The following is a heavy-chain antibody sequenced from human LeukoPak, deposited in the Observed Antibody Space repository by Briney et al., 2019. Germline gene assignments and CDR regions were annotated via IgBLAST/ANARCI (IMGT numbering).Heavy chain of an antibody. D-gene: IGHD3-10*01. CDR1: GGTFSSYA. CDR2: IIPIFGTA. CDR3: ARDWYYGSGSYYPFDP. J-gene: IGHJ5*02. V-gene: IGHV1-69*01. Sequence: ASVKVSCKASGGTFSSYAISWVRQAPGQGLEWMGGIIPIFGTANYAQKFQGRVTITADESTSTAYMELSSLRSEDTAVYYCARDWYYGSGSYYPFDPWGQGTLVTVSS.